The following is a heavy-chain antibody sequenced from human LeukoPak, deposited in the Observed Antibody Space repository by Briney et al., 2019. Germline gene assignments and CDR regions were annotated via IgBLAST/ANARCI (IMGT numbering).Heavy chain of an antibody. Sequence: SETLSLTCTVSGGSISSYYWSWIRQPPGKGLEWIGYIYYSGSTNYNPSLKSRVTISIDTSKNQFSLKLSSVTAADTAVYYCAKGYSSSWYFDYWGQGTLVTVSS. V-gene: IGHV4-59*01. J-gene: IGHJ4*02. CDR3: AKGYSSSWYFDY. CDR1: GGSISSYY. CDR2: IYYSGST. D-gene: IGHD6-13*01.